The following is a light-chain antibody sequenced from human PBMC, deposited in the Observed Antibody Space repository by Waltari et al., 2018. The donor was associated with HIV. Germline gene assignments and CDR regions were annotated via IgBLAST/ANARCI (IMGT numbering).Light chain of an antibody. J-gene: IGLJ2*01. V-gene: IGLV1-51*01. CDR1: SSNIGNNP. CDR3: GTWDSSLSVVV. Sequence: QSVFTQPPAVSAAPRQMLTLSCSGYSSNIGNNPVSWYQQLPRTAPKLLIYDNNKRPSGIPDRFSGSKSGTSATLGITGLQTADEADYYCGTWDSSLSVVVFGGGTKLTVL. CDR2: DNN.